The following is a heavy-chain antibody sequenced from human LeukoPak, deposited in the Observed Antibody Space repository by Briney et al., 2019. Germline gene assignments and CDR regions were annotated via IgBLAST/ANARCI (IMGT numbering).Heavy chain of an antibody. J-gene: IGHJ2*01. CDR3: ARDIAAASGWWYFDL. V-gene: IGHV4-30-2*01. CDR1: GGSISSGGYS. CDR2: IYHSGST. D-gene: IGHD6-13*01. Sequence: PSETLSLTCAVSGGSISSGGYSWSWIRQPPGKGLEWIGYIYHSGSTYYNPSLKSRVTISVDRSKNQFSLKLSSVTAADTAVYYCARDIAAASGWWYFDLWGRGTLVTVSS.